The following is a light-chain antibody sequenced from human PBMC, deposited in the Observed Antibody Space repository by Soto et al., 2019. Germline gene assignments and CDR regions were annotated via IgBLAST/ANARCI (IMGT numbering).Light chain of an antibody. V-gene: IGKV1-5*03. CDR2: KAS. CDR1: QSISSW. Sequence: DIQMTQSPSTLSASVGDRVTITCRASQSISSWLAWYQQKPGKAPKLLIYKASSLESGVPSRFSGSGSGTEFTLTIGSLQSDDFATYYCQQYNGTFGQGTKVEIK. J-gene: IGKJ1*01. CDR3: QQYNGT.